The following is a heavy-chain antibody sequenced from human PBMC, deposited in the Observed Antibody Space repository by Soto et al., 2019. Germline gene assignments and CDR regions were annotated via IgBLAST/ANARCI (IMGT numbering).Heavy chain of an antibody. V-gene: IGHV1-69*13. J-gene: IGHJ4*02. CDR2: LIPIFGPP. D-gene: IGHD3-16*02. CDR1: GVTFSGQD. CDR3: ATKEVIVVFSFDY. Sequence: GASVKVSCKASGVTFSGQDMGWVRQAPGKGLEWMGGLIPIFGPPQYAEKSQNRVTIRPDASTSTPYMQLSSLTSEDTAVYYCATKEVIVVFSFDYWGQRTLGTVSS.